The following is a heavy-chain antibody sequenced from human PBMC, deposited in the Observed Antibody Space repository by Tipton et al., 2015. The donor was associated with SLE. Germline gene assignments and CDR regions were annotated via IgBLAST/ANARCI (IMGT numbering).Heavy chain of an antibody. D-gene: IGHD3-22*01. CDR3: ARGSYDSSGYSLGFDY. V-gene: IGHV4-4*07. Sequence: TLSLTCTVSGGSISSHYWSWIRQPAGKGLEWIGRIYTSGSTNYNPSLKSRVTISVDTSKNQFSLKLTSVTAADTAVYYCARGSYDSSGYSLGFDYWGQGTLVTVSS. CDR1: GGSISSHY. CDR2: IYTSGST. J-gene: IGHJ4*02.